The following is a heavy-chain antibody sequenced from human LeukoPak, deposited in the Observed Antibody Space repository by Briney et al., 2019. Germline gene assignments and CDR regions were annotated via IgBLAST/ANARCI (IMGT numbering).Heavy chain of an antibody. Sequence: PGGSLRLSCAASGFTFDDYAMHWVRQAPGKGLEWVSGISWNSGSIGYADSVKGRFTISRENATNSLYLQMNSLRAEDMALYYCAKGSSGWYYYFDYWGQGTLVTVSS. J-gene: IGHJ4*02. CDR3: AKGSSGWYYYFDY. V-gene: IGHV3-9*03. CDR2: ISWNSGSI. CDR1: GFTFDDYA. D-gene: IGHD6-19*01.